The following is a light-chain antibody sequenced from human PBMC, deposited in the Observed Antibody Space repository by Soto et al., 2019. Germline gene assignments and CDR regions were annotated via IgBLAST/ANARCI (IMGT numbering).Light chain of an antibody. Sequence: DIPMTQSPSSLSASVGDRVTITCQASQDISNYLNWYQQKPGKAPKLLIYDASNLETGVPSRFXXXXSGTDFTFTISSLQPEDIATYYCQQYDNLPSWTFGQGTKVEIK. CDR3: QQYDNLPSWT. CDR2: DAS. J-gene: IGKJ1*01. V-gene: IGKV1-33*01. CDR1: QDISNY.